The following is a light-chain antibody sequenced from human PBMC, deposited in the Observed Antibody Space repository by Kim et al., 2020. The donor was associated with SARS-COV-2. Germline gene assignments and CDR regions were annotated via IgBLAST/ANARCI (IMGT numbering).Light chain of an antibody. V-gene: IGKV1-5*03. Sequence: SACVGDRVTITGRASQNVNSWLAWYQQRPGNAPKLLIYRTSILEIGVPSRFIGSGSGTEYTLTIDGLQPDDFATYYCQHYNHFPWTFGQGTKLEI. CDR1: QNVNSW. CDR2: RTS. J-gene: IGKJ2*02. CDR3: QHYNHFPWT.